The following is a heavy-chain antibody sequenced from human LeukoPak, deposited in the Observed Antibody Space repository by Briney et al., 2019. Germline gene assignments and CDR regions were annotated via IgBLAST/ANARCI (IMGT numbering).Heavy chain of an antibody. CDR2: IYYGGST. Sequence: SETLSLTCTVSGGSISSYYWTWIRQPPGKGLEWIGYIYYGGSTNYNPSLRSRVTISVDTSKNQFSLRLRSETAADTAVYYCAREVAAAGYFDLWGRGTLVTVSS. CDR3: AREVAAAGYFDL. V-gene: IGHV4-59*12. D-gene: IGHD6-13*01. J-gene: IGHJ2*01. CDR1: GGSISSYY.